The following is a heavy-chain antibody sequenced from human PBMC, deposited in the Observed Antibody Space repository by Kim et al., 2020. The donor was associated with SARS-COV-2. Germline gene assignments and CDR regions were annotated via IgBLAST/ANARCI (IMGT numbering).Heavy chain of an antibody. V-gene: IGHV4-39*01. Sequence: NPSLKSRVTISVDTSKNQFSLKLSSVTAADTAVYYCARHGPDSSWYRVDYWGQGTLVTVSS. CDR3: ARHGPDSSWYRVDY. J-gene: IGHJ4*02. D-gene: IGHD6-13*01.